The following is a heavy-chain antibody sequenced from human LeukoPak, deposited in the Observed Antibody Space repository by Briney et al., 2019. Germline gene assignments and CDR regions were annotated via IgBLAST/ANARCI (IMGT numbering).Heavy chain of an antibody. CDR3: ATPSSAARGYYFDY. D-gene: IGHD6-25*01. CDR2: FDPEDGET. Sequence: ASVKVSCTVSGYTLTELSMHWVRPAPGKGLEWMGGFDPEDGETIYAQKFQGRVTMTEDTSTDTAYMELSSLRSEDTAVYYCATPSSAARGYYFDYWGQGTLVTVSS. CDR1: GYTLTELS. V-gene: IGHV1-24*01. J-gene: IGHJ4*02.